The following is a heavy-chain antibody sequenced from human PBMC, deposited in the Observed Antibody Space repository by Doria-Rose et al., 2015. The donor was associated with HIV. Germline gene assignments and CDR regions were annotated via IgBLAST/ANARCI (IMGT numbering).Heavy chain of an antibody. Sequence: QVQLVQSGGGVVQPGRSLRLSCAASGFSFLSYAMHWVRQAPGKGLEWVALISFDGSHQYYADSVKGRFTISRGNSKNTLFLQMNSLRAEDTAVYYCARVRLRSFDYWGQGTLVTVSS. CDR1: GFSFLSYA. J-gene: IGHJ4*02. V-gene: IGHV3-30*04. CDR2: ISFDGSHQ. CDR3: ARVRLRSFDY. D-gene: IGHD5-12*01.